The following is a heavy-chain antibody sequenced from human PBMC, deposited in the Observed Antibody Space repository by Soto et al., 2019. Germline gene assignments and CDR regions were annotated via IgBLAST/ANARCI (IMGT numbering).Heavy chain of an antibody. CDR2: IYHSGTT. V-gene: IGHV4-30-2*01. CDR3: ARAGYCSGGSCYSSFDY. J-gene: IGHJ4*02. Sequence: SETLSLTCAFSGGSISSGGYSLSWIRQPPGKGLEWIGYIYHSGTTYYNPSLESRVTMSVDRSKNQFSLKLSFVTAADTAVYYCARAGYCSGGSCYSSFDYWGQGTLVTVSS. CDR1: GGSISSGGYS. D-gene: IGHD2-15*01.